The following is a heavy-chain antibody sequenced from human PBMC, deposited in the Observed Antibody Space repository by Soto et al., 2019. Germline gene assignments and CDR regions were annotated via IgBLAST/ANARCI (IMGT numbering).Heavy chain of an antibody. CDR3: ATSTDCSGGSCYPLLFDY. Sequence: QVQLVQSGAEVKKPGASVKVSCKASGYTFTSYAMHWVRQAPGQRLEWMGWINAGNGNTKYSQKFQGRVTITRDTSASTAYMELSSLRSEDMAVYYCATSTDCSGGSCYPLLFDYWGQGTLVTVSS. V-gene: IGHV1-3*01. D-gene: IGHD2-15*01. J-gene: IGHJ4*02. CDR2: INAGNGNT. CDR1: GYTFTSYA.